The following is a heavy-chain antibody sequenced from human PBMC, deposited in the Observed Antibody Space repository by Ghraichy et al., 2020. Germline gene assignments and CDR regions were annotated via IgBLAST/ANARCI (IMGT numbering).Heavy chain of an antibody. J-gene: IGHJ6*02. Sequence: GGSLRLSCAASGFTFSSYSMNWVRQAPGKGLEWVSSISSSSSYIYYADSVKGRFTISRDNVKNSLYLQMNSLRAADTAVYYCARDEYSSSAYHYYYYGMDVWGQGTTVTVSS. V-gene: IGHV3-21*01. D-gene: IGHD6-6*01. CDR1: GFTFSSYS. CDR2: ISSSSSYI. CDR3: ARDEYSSSAYHYYYYGMDV.